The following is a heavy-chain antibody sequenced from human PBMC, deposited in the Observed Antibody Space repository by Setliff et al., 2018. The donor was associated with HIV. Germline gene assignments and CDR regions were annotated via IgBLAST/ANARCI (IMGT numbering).Heavy chain of an antibody. D-gene: IGHD3-10*01. V-gene: IGHV4-4*07. J-gene: IGHJ6*03. CDR3: ARVGASGVPSTMDYYYYMDV. CDR2: IYASGST. CDR1: GGSFSSYH. Sequence: PFETLSLTCTVSGGSFSSYHWSWIRHRAGKGLEWIGHIYASGSTKYNPSLESRVTMSVDTSRTQFSLKLRSVTAADTAVYYCARVGASGVPSTMDYYYYMDVWGKGTTVTVSS.